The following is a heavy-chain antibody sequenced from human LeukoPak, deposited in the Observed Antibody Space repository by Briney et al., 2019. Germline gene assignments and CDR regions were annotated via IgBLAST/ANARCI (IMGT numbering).Heavy chain of an antibody. CDR2: IYYNGAT. CDR1: GGSIRTYY. V-gene: IGHV4-59*08. D-gene: IGHD6-19*01. J-gene: IGHJ4*02. CDR3: ARRTVANGWFRIDY. Sequence: SETLSLTCTVSGGSIRTYYWSWVRQAPGKGLEWIGYIYYNGATDYNPSLKSRVTISVDTSKNQFSLKLSSVTAADTALYYCARRTVANGWFRIDYWGQGSLVIVSS.